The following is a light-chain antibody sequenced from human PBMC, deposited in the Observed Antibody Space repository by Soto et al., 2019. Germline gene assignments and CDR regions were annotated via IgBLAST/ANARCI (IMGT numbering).Light chain of an antibody. CDR2: DVS. CDR1: SSDVGAYNF. J-gene: IGLJ1*01. Sequence: QSALTQPASVSGSPGQSITISCTGSSSDVGAYNFVSWYQQHPVKVPRLMIFDVSSRPSGVSDRFSGSKSGNTASLTISGLQAEDEGDYYCSSYTSSSTHVFGSGTKVTVL. V-gene: IGLV2-14*03. CDR3: SSYTSSSTHV.